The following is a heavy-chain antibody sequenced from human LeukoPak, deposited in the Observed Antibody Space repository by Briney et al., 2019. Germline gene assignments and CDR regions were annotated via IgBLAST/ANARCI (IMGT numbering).Heavy chain of an antibody. CDR3: AKGAVAASGSYYNSHIDY. CDR2: INSEGST. Sequence: GGSLRLSCAASGFTFSRYWMHWVRQAPGKGLVWVSRINSEGSTIYAGSVKGRFTISRDNAKNTLYLQMNSLRAEDTAVYYCAKGAVAASGSYYNSHIDYWGQGTLVTVSS. J-gene: IGHJ4*02. V-gene: IGHV3-74*01. D-gene: IGHD3-10*01. CDR1: GFTFSRYW.